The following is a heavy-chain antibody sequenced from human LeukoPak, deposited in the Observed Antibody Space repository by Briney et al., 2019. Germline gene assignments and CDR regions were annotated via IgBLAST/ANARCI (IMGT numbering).Heavy chain of an antibody. CDR1: GGTFGSYA. D-gene: IGHD2-2*01. CDR2: IIPIFGTA. V-gene: IGHV1-69*05. J-gene: IGHJ5*02. Sequence: SVKVSCKASGGTFGSYAISWVRQDPGQGLEWMGRIIPIFGTANYAQKFQGRVTITTDESTSTAYMELSSLRSEDTAVYYCASDRREYHDEQTNWFDPWGQGTLVTVSS. CDR3: ASDRREYHDEQTNWFDP.